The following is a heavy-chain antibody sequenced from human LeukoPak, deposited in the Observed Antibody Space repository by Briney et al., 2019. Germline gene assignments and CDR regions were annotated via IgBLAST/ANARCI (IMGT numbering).Heavy chain of an antibody. V-gene: IGHV3-23*01. CDR2: ISGSGGST. J-gene: IGHJ3*02. Sequence: GGSLRLSCAASGFTFSSYAMSWVRQAPGKGLEWVSGISGSGGSTYYADSVKGRFTISRDNSKNTLYLQMNSLRPEDTAVDYCAKDYGDYDADAFDIWGQGTMVTVSS. D-gene: IGHD4-17*01. CDR1: GFTFSSYA. CDR3: AKDYGDYDADAFDI.